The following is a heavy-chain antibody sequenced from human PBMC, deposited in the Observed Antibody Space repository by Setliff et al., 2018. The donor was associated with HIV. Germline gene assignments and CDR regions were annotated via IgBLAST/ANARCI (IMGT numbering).Heavy chain of an antibody. CDR1: GGSFSGYF. CDR2: FRHSGNT. Sequence: SETLSLTCAVYGGSFSGYFWSWIRQSPGKGLEWIGEFRHSGNTNINPSLKSRVTISGDTTKNLISLKLTSVTAADTAVYYCARGGRSTVTQWAWFDPWGQGTLVTSPQ. CDR3: ARGGRSTVTQWAWFDP. J-gene: IGHJ5*02. D-gene: IGHD4-17*01. V-gene: IGHV4-34*01.